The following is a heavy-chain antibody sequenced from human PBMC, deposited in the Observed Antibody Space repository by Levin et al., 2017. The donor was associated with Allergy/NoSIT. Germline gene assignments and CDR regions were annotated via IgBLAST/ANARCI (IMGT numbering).Heavy chain of an antibody. V-gene: IGHV4-30-2*01. D-gene: IGHD5-18*01. CDR1: GGSISSGGYS. J-gene: IGHJ4*02. CDR3: ARVAGYSYGYYFDY. CDR2: IYLSGST. Sequence: ASQTLSLPCAVSGGSISSGGYSWSWIRQPPGKGLEWIGNIYLSGSTNDNPSLKSRVTMSVDRPKNQFSLKLSYVTAADTAVYYCARVAGYSYGYYFDYWGPGTLVTVSS.